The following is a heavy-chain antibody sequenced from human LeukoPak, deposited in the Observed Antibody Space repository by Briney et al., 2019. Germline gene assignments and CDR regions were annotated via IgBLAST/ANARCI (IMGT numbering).Heavy chain of an antibody. CDR3: ARVTTMAIDY. J-gene: IGHJ4*02. Sequence: GGTLRLSCAASVFTFSTYWMHWVRQGPGKGLVWVSLINSDGSSTTYADAVKGRFPISRDNAKNTLYLQINSLRAEDTAVYYCARVTTMAIDYWGQGTLVTVSS. D-gene: IGHD3-10*01. CDR1: VFTFSTYW. V-gene: IGHV3-74*01. CDR2: INSDGSST.